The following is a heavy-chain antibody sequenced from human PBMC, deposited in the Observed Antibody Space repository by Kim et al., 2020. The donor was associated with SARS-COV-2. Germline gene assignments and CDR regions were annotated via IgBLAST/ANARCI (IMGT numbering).Heavy chain of an antibody. J-gene: IGHJ4*02. CDR1: GFTFNNYG. CDR2: IWYDGNKN. Sequence: GGSLRLSCAASGFTFNNYGMHWVRQAPGKGLEWVAVIWYDGNKNYYTDSVKGRFTISRDNSKNTLYLQMNSLRAEDTAVYYCASPLYCSGGSCYLWGQGTLVTVSS. V-gene: IGHV3-33*01. D-gene: IGHD2-15*01. CDR3: ASPLYCSGGSCYL.